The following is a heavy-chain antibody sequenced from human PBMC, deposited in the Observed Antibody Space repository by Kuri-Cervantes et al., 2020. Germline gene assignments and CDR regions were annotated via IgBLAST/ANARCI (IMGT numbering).Heavy chain of an antibody. J-gene: IGHJ4*02. CDR2: IKQDGSEK. V-gene: IGHV3-7*03. CDR1: GFTFSSYW. Sequence: GGSLRLSCAASGFTFSSYWMSWVRQAPGKGLEWVANIKQDGSEKYYVDSVKGRFTISRDNAKNSLYLQMNSLRDEDTAMYYCARFSDSGYTFEVWGQGTLVTVSS. D-gene: IGHD6-25*01. CDR3: ARFSDSGYTFEV.